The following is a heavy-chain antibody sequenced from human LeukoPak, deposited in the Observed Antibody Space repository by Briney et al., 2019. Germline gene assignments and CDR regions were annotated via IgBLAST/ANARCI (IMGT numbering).Heavy chain of an antibody. D-gene: IGHD1-1*01. CDR1: GGSISSSNW. Sequence: SETLSLTCAVSGGSISSSNWWSWVRQPPGKGLEWIGEINHSGSTNYNPSLKTRVTISIDTSNNQFSLKLSSVTAADTAVYYCARGRGVKYNSDRIYSFDYWGQGTLVTVSS. V-gene: IGHV4-4*02. CDR2: INHSGST. J-gene: IGHJ4*02. CDR3: ARGRGVKYNSDRIYSFDY.